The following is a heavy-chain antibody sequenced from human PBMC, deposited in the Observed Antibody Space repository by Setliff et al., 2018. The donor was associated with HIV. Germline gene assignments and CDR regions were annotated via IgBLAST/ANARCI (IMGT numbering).Heavy chain of an antibody. V-gene: IGHV1-18*01. CDR1: GYPFTSYG. CDR3: ARMQAYDNFWRSTYYFDY. Sequence: GASVKVSCKASGYPFTSYGICWVRQAPGHGLEWMGYISPYNGDAYYAEKFQGRVTMTTDTSTTAVSMELTNLRSDDTAVYFCARMQAYDNFWRSTYYFDYWGQGTPVTSPQ. J-gene: IGHJ4*02. CDR2: ISPYNGDA. D-gene: IGHD3-3*01.